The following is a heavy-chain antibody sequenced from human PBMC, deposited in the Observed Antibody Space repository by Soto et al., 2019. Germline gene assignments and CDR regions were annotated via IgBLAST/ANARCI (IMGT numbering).Heavy chain of an antibody. J-gene: IGHJ4*02. Sequence: SETLSLTCAVYGGSFSGYYWSWIRQPPGKGLEWIGEINHSGSTNYNPSLKSRVTISVDTSKNQFSLKLSSVTAADTAVYYCARGRYCSSTSCSFGLDYWGQGTLVTVSS. CDR2: INHSGST. CDR3: ARGRYCSSTSCSFGLDY. D-gene: IGHD2-2*01. V-gene: IGHV4-34*01. CDR1: GGSFSGYY.